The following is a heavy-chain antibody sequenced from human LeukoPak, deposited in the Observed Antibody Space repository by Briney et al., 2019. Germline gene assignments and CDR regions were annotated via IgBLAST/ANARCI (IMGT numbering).Heavy chain of an antibody. Sequence: GGSLRLSCAASGFTFSSYAMSWVRQAPGKGLEWVAVIWYDGSNKYYGDSVKGRFTISRDHFKNTLYLQMNSLRAEDTAVYYCARVRGVRYYHNGMDVWGQGTTATVSS. CDR2: IWYDGSNK. J-gene: IGHJ6*02. CDR3: ARVRGVRYYHNGMDV. V-gene: IGHV3-33*08. D-gene: IGHD3-10*01. CDR1: GFTFSSYA.